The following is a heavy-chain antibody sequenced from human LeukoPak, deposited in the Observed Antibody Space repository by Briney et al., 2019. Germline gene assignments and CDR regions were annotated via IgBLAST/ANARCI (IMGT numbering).Heavy chain of an antibody. CDR2: FSGSGGST. V-gene: IGHV3-23*01. J-gene: IGHJ5*02. CDR1: GFTFSSYA. D-gene: IGHD3-3*01. CDR3: AKVVRYYDFWRDNWFDP. Sequence: PGGSLRLSCAASGFTFSSYAMSWVRQAPGKGLEWVSAFSGSGGSTYYADSVKGRLTISRDNSKNTLYRQMNSLRAEDTAVYYCAKVVRYYDFWRDNWFDPWGQGTLVTVSS.